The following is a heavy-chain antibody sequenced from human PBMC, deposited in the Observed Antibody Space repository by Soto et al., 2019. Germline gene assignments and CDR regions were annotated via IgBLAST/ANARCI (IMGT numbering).Heavy chain of an antibody. V-gene: IGHV1-18*04. CDR3: AREDGYCNRPPCSHWFAP. D-gene: IGHD2-2*03. Sequence: ASVKVSCKASDYTFTTYRVSWVRQSPGQGLEWMGRISASNGYTNYAQKLQGRVTLTTDTSTNTDYMELRNLRYDDTAVYYCAREDGYCNRPPCSHWFAPWGQGNLVTVSS. J-gene: IGHJ5*02. CDR2: ISASNGYT. CDR1: DYTFTTYR.